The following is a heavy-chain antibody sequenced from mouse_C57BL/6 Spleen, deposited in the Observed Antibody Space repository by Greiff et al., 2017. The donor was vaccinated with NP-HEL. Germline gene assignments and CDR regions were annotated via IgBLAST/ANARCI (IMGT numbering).Heavy chain of an antibody. V-gene: IGHV1-74*01. J-gene: IGHJ4*01. CDR1: GYTFTSYW. Sequence: VQLQQPGAELVKPGASVKVSCKASGYTFTSYWMHWVKQRPGQGLEWIGRIHPSDSDTNYNQKFKGKATLTVDNSSSTAYMQLSSLTSEDSAVYYCAIGIYYYAMDYWGQGTSVTVSS. CDR2: IHPSDSDT. CDR3: AIGIYYYAMDY.